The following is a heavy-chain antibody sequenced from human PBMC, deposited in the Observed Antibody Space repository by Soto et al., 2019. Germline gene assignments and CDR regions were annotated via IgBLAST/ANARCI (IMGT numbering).Heavy chain of an antibody. D-gene: IGHD1-7*01. CDR2: ISSSSSTI. V-gene: IGHV3-48*01. Sequence: GGSLRLSCAASGFTFSSYSMNWVRQAPGKGLEWVSYISSSSSTIYYADSVKGRFTISRDNAKNSLYLQMNSLRAEDTAVYYCARGELPGKNYYYYYMDVWGKGTTVTVSS. CDR3: ARGELPGKNYYYYYMDV. CDR1: GFTFSSYS. J-gene: IGHJ6*03.